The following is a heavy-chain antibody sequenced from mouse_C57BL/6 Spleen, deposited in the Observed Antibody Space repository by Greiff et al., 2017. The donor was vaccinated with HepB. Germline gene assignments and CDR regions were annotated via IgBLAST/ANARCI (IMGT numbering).Heavy chain of an antibody. CDR1: GYTFTSYW. CDR2: IHPNSGST. Sequence: VQLQQSGAELVKPGASVKLSCKASGYTFTSYWMHWVKQRPGQGLEWIGMIHPNSGSTNYNEKFKSKATLTVAKSSRTAYMQLSSLTSEDSAVYYCAREGNYPFDYWGQGTTLTVAS. D-gene: IGHD2-1*01. CDR3: AREGNYPFDY. V-gene: IGHV1-64*01. J-gene: IGHJ2*01.